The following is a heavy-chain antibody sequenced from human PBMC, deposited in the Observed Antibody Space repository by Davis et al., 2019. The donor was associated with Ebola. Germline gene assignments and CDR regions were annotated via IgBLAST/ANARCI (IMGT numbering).Heavy chain of an antibody. J-gene: IGHJ4*02. CDR2: MSSSGSSI. V-gene: IGHV3-48*02. Sequence: GESLKISCSGSGFNFTRYSMNWVRQAPGKGLEWLSYMSSSGSSIEYADSVKGRFTISRDNAKSSVYLQMDSLRDEDTALYYCAREGDNGAPHDFRGQGARVIVSS. CDR3: AREGDNGAPHDF. D-gene: IGHD2-21*02. CDR1: GFNFTRYS.